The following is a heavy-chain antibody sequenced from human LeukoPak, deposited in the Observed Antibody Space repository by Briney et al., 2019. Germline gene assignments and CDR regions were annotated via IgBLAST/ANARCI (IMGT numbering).Heavy chain of an antibody. V-gene: IGHV3-21*04. J-gene: IGHJ4*02. Sequence: PGGSLRLSCVASGFTSSSYSMNWVRQAPGKGLEWVSSISSSSNIYYADSVKGRFTISRDNAKNSLYLQMNSLRAEDTAVYYCARDIPYYYDSSGYYDYWGQGTLVTVSS. CDR1: GFTSSSYS. D-gene: IGHD3-22*01. CDR3: ARDIPYYYDSSGYYDY. CDR2: ISSSSNI.